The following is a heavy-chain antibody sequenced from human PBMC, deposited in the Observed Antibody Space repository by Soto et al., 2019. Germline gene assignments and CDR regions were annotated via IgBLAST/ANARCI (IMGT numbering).Heavy chain of an antibody. D-gene: IGHD2-15*01. CDR3: ARARVVAATLYYYYCGMDV. CDR1: GGSISSYY. Sequence: QVQLQESGPGLVKPSETLSLTCTVSGGSISSYYWSWIRQPPGKGLEWIGYIYYSGSTNYNPSLQSRATISVDTSKNEFSLKLSSVPAADTAVYYCARARVVAATLYYYYCGMDVWGQGTTVTVSS. V-gene: IGHV4-59*01. CDR2: IYYSGST. J-gene: IGHJ6*02.